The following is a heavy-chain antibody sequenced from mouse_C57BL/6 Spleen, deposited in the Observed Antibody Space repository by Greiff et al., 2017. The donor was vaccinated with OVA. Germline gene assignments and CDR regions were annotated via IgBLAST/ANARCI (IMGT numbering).Heavy chain of an antibody. J-gene: IGHJ2*01. V-gene: IGHV1-52*01. CDR1: GYTFTSYW. CDR3: ARDTGPYFDY. CDR2: IDPSDSET. Sequence: VQLQQPGAELVRPGSSVKLSCKASGYTFTSYWMHWVKQRPIQGLEWISNIDPSDSETHYNQKFKDKATLTVDKSSSTAYMQLSSLTSEDSAVYYCARDTGPYFDYWGQGTTLTVSS. D-gene: IGHD4-1*01.